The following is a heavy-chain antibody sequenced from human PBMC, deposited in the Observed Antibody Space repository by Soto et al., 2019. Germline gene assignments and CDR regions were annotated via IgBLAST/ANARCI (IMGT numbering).Heavy chain of an antibody. CDR1: GFTFSDYA. D-gene: IGHD3-22*01. CDR3: AKGRVASPYDSSAY. V-gene: IGHV3-23*01. Sequence: EVQLLESGGGLVQPGGSLRLSCAASGFTFSDYAMNWVRQAPGKGLEWVSAVSGSGDATYYADSVKGRFTISRDNSKNTLYLQTNSLRAEDTAVYYCAKGRVASPYDSSAYWVQGTLVTVSS. CDR2: VSGSGDAT. J-gene: IGHJ4*02.